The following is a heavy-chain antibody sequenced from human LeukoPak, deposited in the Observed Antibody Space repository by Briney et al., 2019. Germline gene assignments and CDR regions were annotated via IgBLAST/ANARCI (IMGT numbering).Heavy chain of an antibody. D-gene: IGHD2-8*02. CDR2: VSGSAGRA. CDR3: AKNRGHCVDGVCHNYYYMDV. CDR1: GFTFSSFA. J-gene: IGHJ6*03. V-gene: IGHV3-23*01. Sequence: GGSLRLSCATSGFTFSSFAMTWVRQAPRKGLEWVSTVSGSAGRAYYADSVKGRFTISRDNLKNTLYLQMNGLRAEDTAVYYCAKNRGHCVDGVCHNYYYMDVWGRGTTVTVSS.